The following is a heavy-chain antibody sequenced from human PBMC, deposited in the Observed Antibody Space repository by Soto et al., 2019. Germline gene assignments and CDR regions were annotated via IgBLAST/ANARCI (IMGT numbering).Heavy chain of an antibody. D-gene: IGHD3-3*01. J-gene: IGHJ4*02. Sequence: SETLSLTCTVSGGSISSYYWSWIRQPPGKGLEWIGYIYYSGSTNYNPSLKSRVTISVDTSKNQFSLKLSSVTAADTAVYYCARATIFGVVTYYFDYWGQGTLVTVSS. CDR3: ARATIFGVVTYYFDY. V-gene: IGHV4-59*01. CDR1: GGSISSYY. CDR2: IYYSGST.